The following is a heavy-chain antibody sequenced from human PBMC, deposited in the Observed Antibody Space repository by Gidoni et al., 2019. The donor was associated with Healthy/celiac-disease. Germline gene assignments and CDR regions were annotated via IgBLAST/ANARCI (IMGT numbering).Heavy chain of an antibody. CDR2: ISSSGSTI. D-gene: IGHD6-19*01. V-gene: IGHV3-11*01. J-gene: IGHJ6*02. CDR1: GFTFSDYS. Sequence: QVQLVEYGGGLVKPGGSLSLSCAASGFTFSDYSMSWIRQAPGKGLEWVSYISSSGSTIYYADSVKGRFTISRDNAKNSLYLQMNSLRAEDTAVYYCARDRRAVAGTEPSDYYYYGMDVWGQGTTVTVSS. CDR3: ARDRRAVAGTEPSDYYYYGMDV.